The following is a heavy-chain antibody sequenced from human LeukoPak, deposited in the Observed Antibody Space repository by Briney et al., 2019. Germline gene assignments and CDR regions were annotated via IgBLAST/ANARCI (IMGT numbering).Heavy chain of an antibody. CDR3: ARDPRYCSSTSCYDALRHVFVL. CDR1: GFTFISYS. CDR2: ISSSSSYI. J-gene: IGHJ3*01. V-gene: IGHV3-21*01. D-gene: IGHD2-2*01. Sequence: GGSLRLSCAASGFTFISYSLHWVRQAPGKGLEWVSSISSSSSYIYYADSVKGRFTISIDNAKNSLYLQMNSLRAEDTAVYYCARDPRYCSSTSCYDALRHVFVLGAQETMVTVSS.